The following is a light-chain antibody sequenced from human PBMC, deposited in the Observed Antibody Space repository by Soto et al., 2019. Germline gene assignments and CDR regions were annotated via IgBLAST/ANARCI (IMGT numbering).Light chain of an antibody. CDR3: QQTYNTPPWT. CDR2: VAS. CDR1: QFISNY. V-gene: IGKV1-39*01. J-gene: IGKJ1*01. Sequence: DVQMTQSPSSLSASVGDRVTITCRASQFISNYLNWYQQKPGKAPELLIYVASSLQSGVPSRXXGSGSGTDFTLTISSLQPEDFASYYCQQTYNTPPWTFGQGTKVEIK.